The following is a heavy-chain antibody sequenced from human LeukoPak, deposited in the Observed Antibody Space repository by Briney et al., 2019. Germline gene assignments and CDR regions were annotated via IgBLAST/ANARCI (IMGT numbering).Heavy chain of an antibody. CDR1: GYTFTSYD. V-gene: IGHV1-8*01. CDR2: MNPNSGNT. Sequence: AAVTVSYQACGYTFTSYDISWVRQATGQGLEWMGWMNPNSGNTGYAQKFQGRVTMTRDTSTSTVYMELSSLRSEDTAVYYCAAQSIAVAWGQGTLVTVSS. J-gene: IGHJ5*02. CDR3: AAQSIAVA. D-gene: IGHD6-19*01.